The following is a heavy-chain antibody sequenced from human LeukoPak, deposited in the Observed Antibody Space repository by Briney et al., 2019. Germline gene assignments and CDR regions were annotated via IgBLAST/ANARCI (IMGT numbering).Heavy chain of an antibody. V-gene: IGHV3-7*03. D-gene: IGHD3-22*01. Sequence: GGSLRLSCAASGFAFDTYWMSWVRQAPGKGLEWVANIKQDGSVQYYVDSVKGRFTITRDNAKNSLYLQMNSLRAEDMAVYYCASGSYDSRGYYYLFEYWGQGALVTVSS. CDR1: GFAFDTYW. CDR2: IKQDGSVQ. J-gene: IGHJ4*02. CDR3: ASGSYDSRGYYYLFEY.